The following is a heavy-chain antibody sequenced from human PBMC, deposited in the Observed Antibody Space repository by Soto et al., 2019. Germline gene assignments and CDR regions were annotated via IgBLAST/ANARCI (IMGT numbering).Heavy chain of an antibody. CDR1: GFTFSSYS. J-gene: IGHJ6*02. CDR3: ASLSSSSWYYYGMDV. Sequence: GVSLRLCCAASGFTFSSYSMNWVRQAPGKGLEWVSSISSSSSYIYYADSVKGRFTISRDNAKNSLYLQMNSLRAEDTAVYYCASLSSSSWYYYGMDVWGQGTTVTVSS. CDR2: ISSSSSYI. D-gene: IGHD6-6*01. V-gene: IGHV3-21*01.